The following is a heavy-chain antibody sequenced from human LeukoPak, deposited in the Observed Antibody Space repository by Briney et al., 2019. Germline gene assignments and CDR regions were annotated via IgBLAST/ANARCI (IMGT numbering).Heavy chain of an antibody. Sequence: SETLSLTCTVSGGSINSYYWSWIRQPPGKGLEWIGYIYYSGSTNYNPALKSRVTISVDTSQNQFSLKLSSVTAADTAVYYCAGHSQRSGELGSARNCDYWGHGTLVTVSS. D-gene: IGHD6-13*01. V-gene: IGHV4-59*08. CDR2: IYYSGST. CDR3: AGHSQRSGELGSARNCDY. J-gene: IGHJ4*01. CDR1: GGSINSYY.